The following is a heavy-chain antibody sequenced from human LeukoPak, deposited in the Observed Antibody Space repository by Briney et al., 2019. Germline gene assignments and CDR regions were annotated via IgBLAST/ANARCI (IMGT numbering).Heavy chain of an antibody. D-gene: IGHD6-19*01. Sequence: GSLRLSCAASGFTFSNAWMSWIRQPPGKGLEWIGYIYYSGSTNYNPSLKSRVTISVDTSKNQFSLKLSSVTAADTAVYYCARAGIAVAGIAFDIWGQETMVTVSS. CDR3: ARAGIAVAGIAFDI. V-gene: IGHV4-59*01. CDR2: IYYSGST. J-gene: IGHJ3*02. CDR1: GFTFSNAW.